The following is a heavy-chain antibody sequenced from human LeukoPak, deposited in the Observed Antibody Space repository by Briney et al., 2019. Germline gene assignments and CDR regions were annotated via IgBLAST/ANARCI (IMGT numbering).Heavy chain of an antibody. V-gene: IGHV3-15*01. Sequence: SGGSLRLSCAASGFTFSSYWMSWVRQAPGEGLEWVGRIKSKTDGGTTDYAAPVKGRSTISRDDSKSTVFLQMNSLKTEDTAVYYCTGRELQYDTHLVYWCQGTRVTVSS. J-gene: IGHJ4*02. D-gene: IGHD4-11*01. CDR1: GFTFSSYW. CDR2: IKSKTDGGTT. CDR3: TGRELQYDTHLVY.